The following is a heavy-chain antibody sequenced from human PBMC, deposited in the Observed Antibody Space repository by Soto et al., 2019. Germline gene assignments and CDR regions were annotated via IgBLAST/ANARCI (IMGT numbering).Heavy chain of an antibody. CDR1: GFTFSGSA. CDR3: TRHDYDFWSGLAPASEHLPRYYYYYYYMDV. J-gene: IGHJ6*03. CDR2: IRSKANSYAT. Sequence: GGSLSLSCAASGFTFSGSAMHWVRQASGKGLEWVGRIRSKANSYATAYAASVKGRFTISRDDSKNTAYLQMNSLKTEDTAVYYCTRHDYDFWSGLAPASEHLPRYYYYYYYMDVWGKGTTVTVSS. V-gene: IGHV3-73*01. D-gene: IGHD3-3*01.